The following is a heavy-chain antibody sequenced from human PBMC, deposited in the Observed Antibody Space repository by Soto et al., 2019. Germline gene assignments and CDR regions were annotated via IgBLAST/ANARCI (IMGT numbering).Heavy chain of an antibody. J-gene: IGHJ6*02. CDR1: GGSFSGYY. Sequence: PSETLSLTCAVYGGSFSGYYWSWIRQPPGKGLEWIGEINHSGSTNYNPSLKSRVTISVDTSKNQFSLKLSSVTAADTAVYYCAGDQNPKYYYSGMDVCGQGTAVTVSS. CDR2: INHSGST. V-gene: IGHV4-34*01. CDR3: AGDQNPKYYYSGMDV.